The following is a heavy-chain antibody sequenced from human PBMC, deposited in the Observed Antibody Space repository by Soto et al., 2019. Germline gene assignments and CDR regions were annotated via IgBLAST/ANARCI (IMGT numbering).Heavy chain of an antibody. CDR1: GGSISSGGYY. V-gene: IGHV4-31*02. J-gene: IGHJ6*02. Sequence: QVQLQESGPGLVKPSETLSFTCNVSGGSISSGGYYWSWIRQLPGKGLEWIGYIYHRGGTYYNPAVKMRITISVDTSKNQFSLKMTSVTAADTAVYFCARAPGRMMNALRYYYGLDVWGQGTTVTVSS. D-gene: IGHD2-8*01. CDR3: ARAPGRMMNALRYYYGLDV. CDR2: IYHRGGT.